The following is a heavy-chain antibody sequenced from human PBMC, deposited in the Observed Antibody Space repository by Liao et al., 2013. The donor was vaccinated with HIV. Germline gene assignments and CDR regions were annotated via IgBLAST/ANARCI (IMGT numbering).Heavy chain of an antibody. CDR2: IYSSGST. J-gene: IGHJ4*02. V-gene: IGHV4-39*07. Sequence: QLQLQESGPGLVKPSETLSLTCTVSGGSISSSSYYWGWIRQPPGKGLEWIGSIYSSGSTYYNPSLKSRVTISVDTSKNQFSLKVSSVTAADTAVYYCARGSGIAARRGFDYWGQGNPGHRLL. D-gene: IGHD6-6*01. CDR1: GGSISSSSYY. CDR3: ARGSGIAARRGFDY.